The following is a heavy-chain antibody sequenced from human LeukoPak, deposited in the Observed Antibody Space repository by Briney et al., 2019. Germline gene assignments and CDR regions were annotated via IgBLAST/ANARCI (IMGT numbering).Heavy chain of an antibody. D-gene: IGHD6-6*01. Sequence: ASVKVSCKASGYTFTGYYMHWVRQAPGQGLEWMGWINPNSGGTNYAQKFQGRVTMTRDTSISTAYMGLSRLRSDDTAVYYCARDGTSIAAVDYWGQGTLVTVSS. J-gene: IGHJ4*02. CDR1: GYTFTGYY. V-gene: IGHV1-2*02. CDR3: ARDGTSIAAVDY. CDR2: INPNSGGT.